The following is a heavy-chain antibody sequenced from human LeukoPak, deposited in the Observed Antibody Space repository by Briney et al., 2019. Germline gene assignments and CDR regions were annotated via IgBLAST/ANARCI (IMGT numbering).Heavy chain of an antibody. D-gene: IGHD5-12*01. Sequence: GGSLRLSCVASGFTFRDYYMSWIRRAPGKGLEWVSYISSSSSYIDYADSVKGRFTISRDNAKNSLHLQMNSLRAEETAVFYCARDGTYTDYDPDFDIWGQGTLVTVSS. CDR3: ARDGTYTDYDPDFDI. J-gene: IGHJ4*02. CDR1: GFTFRDYY. V-gene: IGHV3-11*06. CDR2: ISSSSSYI.